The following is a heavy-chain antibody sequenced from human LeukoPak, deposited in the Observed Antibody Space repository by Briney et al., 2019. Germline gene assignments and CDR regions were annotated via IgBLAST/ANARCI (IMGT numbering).Heavy chain of an antibody. CDR2: FDAEQDKT. CDR3: ATDMMNGTTWRDY. D-gene: IGHD1-1*01. V-gene: IGHV1-24*01. CDR1: GYPLAELS. J-gene: IGHJ4*02. Sequence: ASVKVSCKVSGYPLAELSIHWVRQTPGKGLEWMGGFDAEQDKTLYAQKFEGRATMTEDTSTATAHLEMNSLTFDDTAVYYCATDMMNGTTWRDYWGQGTLVLVSS.